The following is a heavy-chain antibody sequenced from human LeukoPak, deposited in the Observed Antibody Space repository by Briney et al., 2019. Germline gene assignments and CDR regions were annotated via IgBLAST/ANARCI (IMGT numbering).Heavy chain of an antibody. J-gene: IGHJ5*02. Sequence: SETLSLTCTVSGGSLSSSSYYWGWIRQPPGKGLEWIGSIYYSGSTYYNPSLKSRVTISVDTSKNQFSLKLSSVTAADTAVYYCARPRDYYGSGSYYKGFDPWGQGTLVTVSS. CDR1: GGSLSSSSYY. D-gene: IGHD3-10*01. CDR2: IYYSGST. CDR3: ARPRDYYGSGSYYKGFDP. V-gene: IGHV4-39*01.